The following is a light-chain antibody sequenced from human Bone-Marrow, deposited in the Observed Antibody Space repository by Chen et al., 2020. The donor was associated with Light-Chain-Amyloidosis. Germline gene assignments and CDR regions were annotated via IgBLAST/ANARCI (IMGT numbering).Light chain of an antibody. CDR3: QVWDRSSDRPV. J-gene: IGLJ3*02. CDR2: DDR. CDR1: NIGSTS. V-gene: IGLV3-21*02. Sequence: SYVLTQPSSVSVAPGQTATIACGGNNIGSTSVHWYQQTPGQAPLLVVYDDRDRPSGIPDRLSGSNSGNTATLTISRVEAGDEADYYCQVWDRSSDRPVFGGGTKLTVL.